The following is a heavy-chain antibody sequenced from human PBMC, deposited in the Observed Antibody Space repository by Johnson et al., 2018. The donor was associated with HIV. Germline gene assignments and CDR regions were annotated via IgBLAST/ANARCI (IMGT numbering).Heavy chain of an antibody. D-gene: IGHD6-13*01. Sequence: QVQLVESGGGLVKPGGSLRLSCAASGFTFSSYAMHWVRQAPGKGLEWVAVISYDGSNKYYADSVKGRFTISRDNSKNTLYLQMNSLRAEDTDVYYCARDGESQQLPLGDAFDVWGQGTMVTVSS. J-gene: IGHJ3*01. CDR3: ARDGESQQLPLGDAFDV. V-gene: IGHV3-30*04. CDR2: ISYDGSNK. CDR1: GFTFSSYA.